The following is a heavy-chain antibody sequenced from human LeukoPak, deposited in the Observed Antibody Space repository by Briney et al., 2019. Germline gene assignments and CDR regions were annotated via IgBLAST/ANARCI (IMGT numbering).Heavy chain of an antibody. CDR2: ISSSSSYI. V-gene: IGHV3-21*04. CDR3: ARVAVAGTDDY. J-gene: IGHJ4*02. Sequence: GGSLRLSCAASGFTFSSYSMNWVRQAPGKGLEWVSSISSSSSYIYYADSVKGRFTISRDNAKNSLYLQMNSLRSDDTAVYYCARVAVAGTDDYWGQGTLVTVSS. D-gene: IGHD6-19*01. CDR1: GFTFSSYS.